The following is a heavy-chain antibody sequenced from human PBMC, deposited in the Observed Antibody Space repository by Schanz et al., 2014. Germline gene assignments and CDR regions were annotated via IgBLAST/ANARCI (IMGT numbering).Heavy chain of an antibody. V-gene: IGHV3-48*01. J-gene: IGHJ5*02. Sequence: EVQLLESGGGLVQPGGSLRLSCAVSGFIVRSNYMTWVRQAPGKGLEWVSYVSRSTPDIYYADSVKGRFTMSRDNAKNSLFLQMNSLRPEDTAVYYCARGRVLESWGQGTLVTVSS. CDR3: ARGRVLES. D-gene: IGHD1-1*01. CDR1: GFIVRSNY. CDR2: VSRSTPDI.